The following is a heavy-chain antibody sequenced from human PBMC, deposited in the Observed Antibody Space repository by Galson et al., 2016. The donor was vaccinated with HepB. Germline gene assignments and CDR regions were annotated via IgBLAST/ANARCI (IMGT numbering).Heavy chain of an antibody. CDR3: ARGGGKPGISYGLDG. Sequence: SLRLSCAASGFTFSSYWMHWVRQAPGKGLVWVSRINSDGGSKDYADSVTGRFTISRDNAKNTLYLQMNSLRDEDTAVYFCARGGGKPGISYGLDGWGQGTTVTVSS. D-gene: IGHD3-10*01. CDR2: INSDGGSK. V-gene: IGHV3-74*01. CDR1: GFTFSSYW. J-gene: IGHJ6*02.